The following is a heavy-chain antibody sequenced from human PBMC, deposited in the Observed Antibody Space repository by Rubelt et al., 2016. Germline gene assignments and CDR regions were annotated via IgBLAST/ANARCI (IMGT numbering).Heavy chain of an antibody. J-gene: IGHJ6*02. V-gene: IGHV3-21*01. D-gene: IGHD2/OR15-2a*01. Sequence: GGGLVQPGGSLRLSCEASGFTFSSYWMHWVRQAPGKGLEWVSSIDSSSVYIYYASSVKGGFTISRDNAKNSLYLQMISLRAEDTGVYYCARGRSNNYGMDVWGQGTTVTVSS. CDR2: IDSSSVYI. CDR1: GFTFSSYW. CDR3: ARGRSNNYGMDV.